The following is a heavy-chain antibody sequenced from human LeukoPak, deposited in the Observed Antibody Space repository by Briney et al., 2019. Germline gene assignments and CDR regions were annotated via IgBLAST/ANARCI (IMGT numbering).Heavy chain of an antibody. J-gene: IGHJ6*02. CDR3: ARDGYYYYGMDV. CDR1: GGTFSSYA. Sequence: SVKVSCKASGGTFSSYAISWVRQAPGQGLEWMGGIIPIFGTANYAQKFQGRVTITADESTSTAYMELGSLRSEDTAAYYCARDGYYYYGMDVWGQGTTVTVSS. CDR2: IIPIFGTA. V-gene: IGHV1-69*01.